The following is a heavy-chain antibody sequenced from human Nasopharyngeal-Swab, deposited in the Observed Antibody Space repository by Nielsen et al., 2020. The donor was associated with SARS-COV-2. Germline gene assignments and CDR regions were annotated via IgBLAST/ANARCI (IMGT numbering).Heavy chain of an antibody. CDR3: ARWAGIGDYYYGMDV. J-gene: IGHJ6*02. D-gene: IGHD6-19*01. V-gene: IGHV1-18*01. CDR2: ISAYNGNT. CDR1: GYTFTRYG. Sequence: ASVKVSCKASGYTFTRYGISWVRQAPGQGLEWMGWISAYNGNTNYAQKLQGRVTMTTDTSTSTAYMELRSLRSDDTAVYYCARWAGIGDYYYGMDVWGQGTTVTVSS.